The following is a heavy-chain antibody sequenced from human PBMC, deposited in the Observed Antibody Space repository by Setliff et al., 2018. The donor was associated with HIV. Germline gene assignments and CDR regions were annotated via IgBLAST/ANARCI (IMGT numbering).Heavy chain of an antibody. Sequence: GGSLRLSCAASGFSFSSYWVHWVRQVPGKGLVWVSAVNSDGSRTTYADSVKGRFTISRDNSKNSLYLQMSSLRDEDTAVYYCARDFRIIVPDVFDIWGRGTMVTVSS. CDR2: VNSDGSRT. CDR3: ARDFRIIVPDVFDI. J-gene: IGHJ3*02. CDR1: GFSFSSYW. V-gene: IGHV3-74*03. D-gene: IGHD2-15*01.